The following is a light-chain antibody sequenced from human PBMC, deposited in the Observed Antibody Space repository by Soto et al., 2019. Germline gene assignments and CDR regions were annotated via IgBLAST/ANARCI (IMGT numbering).Light chain of an antibody. CDR2: GAS. CDR3: QQYNNWPLT. Sequence: EIVMTQSPATLSVSAGERATVPCGASQSVSNNLAWYQQKPGQAPRLLIYGASTRATGIPARCSGSGYGTEFTLTISGLQSEDFEVYYCQQYNNWPLTFGGGTKVDIK. J-gene: IGKJ4*01. V-gene: IGKV3-15*01. CDR1: QSVSNN.